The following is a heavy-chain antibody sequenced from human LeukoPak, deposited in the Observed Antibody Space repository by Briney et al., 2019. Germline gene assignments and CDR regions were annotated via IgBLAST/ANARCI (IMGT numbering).Heavy chain of an antibody. Sequence: GGSLRPSCAASGFIFSIYGMKWVREARGKGGVWVSRMNPDGRRTNYADSVKGRFTIPRDNAKNTLYLQMNSLRAEDTAVYYCARDQLWFGEFPNAFDIWGQGTMVTVSS. J-gene: IGHJ3*02. CDR1: GFIFSIYG. D-gene: IGHD3-10*01. CDR2: MNPDGRRT. CDR3: ARDQLWFGEFPNAFDI. V-gene: IGHV3-74*01.